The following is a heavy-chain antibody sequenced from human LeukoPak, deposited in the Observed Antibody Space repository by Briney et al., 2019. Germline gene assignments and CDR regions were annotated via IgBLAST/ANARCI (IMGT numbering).Heavy chain of an antibody. Sequence: PGGSLRLSCAASGFTFSNAWMSWVRQAPGKGLEWVGRIKSKTDGGTTDYAAPVKGRFTISRDDSKNTLYLQMNSLKTEDTAMYYCTTGGSYYYDSSGYYYDSHYFDYWGQGTLVTVSS. CDR2: IKSKTDGGTT. D-gene: IGHD3-22*01. V-gene: IGHV3-15*01. CDR3: TTGGSYYYDSSGYYYDSHYFDY. J-gene: IGHJ4*02. CDR1: GFTFSNAW.